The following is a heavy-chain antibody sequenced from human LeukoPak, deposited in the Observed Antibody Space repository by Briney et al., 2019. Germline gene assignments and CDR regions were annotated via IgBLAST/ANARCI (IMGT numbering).Heavy chain of an antibody. V-gene: IGHV1-46*01. CDR1: GYTFTSYY. D-gene: IGHD3-3*01. J-gene: IGHJ4*02. CDR3: ARGAVLRFLEWLLPFDY. Sequence: GASVKVSCKASGYTFTSYYMHWVRQAPGQGLEWMGIINPSGGSTSYAQKFQGRVTMIRDTSTSTVYMELSSLRSEDTAVYYCARGAVLRFLEWLLPFDYWGQGTLVTVSS. CDR2: INPSGGST.